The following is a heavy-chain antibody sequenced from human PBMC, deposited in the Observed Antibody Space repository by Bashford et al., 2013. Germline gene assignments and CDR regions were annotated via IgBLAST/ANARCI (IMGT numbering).Heavy chain of an antibody. J-gene: IGHJ4*02. CDR2: ISSGGGTI. CDR1: GFTFSDYS. Sequence: GSLRLSCAASGFTFSDYSMNWVRQAPGKGLEWISYISSGGGTIYYADSVKGRFTISRDNAKNSLFLQMNGLRGEDTAVYYCAREYPGTRPFYCTGTSCLFDYWGQGTLVTVSS. V-gene: IGHV3-48*01. D-gene: IGHD2-8*02. CDR3: AREYPGTRPFYCTGTSCLFDY.